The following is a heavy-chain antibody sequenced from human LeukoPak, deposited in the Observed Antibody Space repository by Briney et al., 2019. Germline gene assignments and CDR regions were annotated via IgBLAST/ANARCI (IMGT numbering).Heavy chain of an antibody. D-gene: IGHD3-3*01. CDR3: AKAAPSDHFGIDY. CDR1: GFTFSSYA. V-gene: IGHV3-23*01. CDR2: ISGSGGST. Sequence: PGGSLRLSCAAYGFTFSSYAMSWDRQAPGKGLEWVSAISGSGGSTYYADSVRGRFTISRDNSKNTLYLQMNSLRAEDTAVYYCAKAAPSDHFGIDYWGQGTLVTVSS. J-gene: IGHJ4*02.